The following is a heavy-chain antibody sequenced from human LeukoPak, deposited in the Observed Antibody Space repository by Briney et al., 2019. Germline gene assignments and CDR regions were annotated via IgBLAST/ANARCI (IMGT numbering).Heavy chain of an antibody. CDR2: IYHSGST. CDR3: ARVRTGYYDILTGYYTQGEFDY. J-gene: IGHJ4*02. Sequence: PSETLSLTCTVSGYSISSGYYWGWIRQPPGKGLEWIGSIYHSGSTYYNPSLKSRVTISVDTSKNQFSLKLSSVTAADTAVYYCARVRTGYYDILTGYYTQGEFDYWGQGTLVTVSS. D-gene: IGHD3-9*01. V-gene: IGHV4-38-2*02. CDR1: GYSISSGYY.